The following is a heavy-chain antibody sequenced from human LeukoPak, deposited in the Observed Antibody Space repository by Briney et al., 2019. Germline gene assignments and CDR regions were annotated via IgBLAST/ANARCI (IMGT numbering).Heavy chain of an antibody. D-gene: IGHD2-2*01. CDR3: ARVPRCSSTSCYDMGVDFDY. CDR2: IYTSGST. V-gene: IGHV4-61*02. J-gene: IGHJ4*02. CDR1: GGSISSGSYY. Sequence: KPSGTLSLTCTVSGGSISSGSYYWSWIRQPAGKGLEWIGRIYTSGSTNYNPSLKSRVTISVDTSKNQISLRLNSVTAADTAVYYCARVPRCSSTSCYDMGVDFDYWGQGTLVTVSS.